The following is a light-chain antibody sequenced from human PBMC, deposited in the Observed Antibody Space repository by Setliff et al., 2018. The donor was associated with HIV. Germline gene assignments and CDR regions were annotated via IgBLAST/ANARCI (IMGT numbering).Light chain of an antibody. Sequence: SALTQPASMSWSPGQSITVSCTGTSSDVGGFNFVSWYQQHPGKAPRLMIYDVTNRPSGVSNRFSGSKSGNTASLTISGLQAEDEADYYCTSYANSSNDIFGTGTNVTVL. CDR1: SSDVGGFNF. CDR3: TSYANSSNDI. V-gene: IGLV2-14*03. J-gene: IGLJ1*01. CDR2: DVT.